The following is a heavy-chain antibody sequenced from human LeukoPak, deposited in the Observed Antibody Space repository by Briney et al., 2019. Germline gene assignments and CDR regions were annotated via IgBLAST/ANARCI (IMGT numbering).Heavy chain of an antibody. CDR1: GFTVSSNY. J-gene: IGHJ4*02. D-gene: IGHD6-13*01. CDR3: AREDQQLAGNLDY. V-gene: IGHV3-53*01. CDR2: IYSGGST. Sequence: GGSLRLSCAASGFTVSSNYMSWVRQAPGKGLEGVSVIYSGGSTYYADSVKGRFTISRDNSKNTLYLQMNSVRADDTAVYYCAREDQQLAGNLDYWGQGTLVTVSS.